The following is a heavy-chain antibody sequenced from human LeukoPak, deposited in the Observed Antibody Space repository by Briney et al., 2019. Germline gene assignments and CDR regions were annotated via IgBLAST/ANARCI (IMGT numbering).Heavy chain of an antibody. CDR2: ISYDGSNK. D-gene: IGHD4-17*01. V-gene: IGHV3-30*19. J-gene: IGHJ3*02. CDR3: ARDLMTTVNAFDI. Sequence: GGSLGLSCAASGFTFSNYGMHWVRQAPGKGLEWVAVISYDGSNKYYADSVKGRFTISRDNSKNTLYLQMNSLRAEDTAVYYCARDLMTTVNAFDIWGQGTMVTVSS. CDR1: GFTFSNYG.